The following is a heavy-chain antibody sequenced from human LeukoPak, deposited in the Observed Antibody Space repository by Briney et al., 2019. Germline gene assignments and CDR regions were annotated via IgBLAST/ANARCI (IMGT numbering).Heavy chain of an antibody. CDR2: TYYRSKWYN. CDR3: ARDVLRDYGDYEGSNWFDP. Sequence: SQTLSLTCAISGDSVSSNSAAWNWIRQSPSRGLEWLGRTYYRSKWYNDYAVSVKSRITINPDASKNQFSLQLNSVTPEDTAVYYCARDVLRDYGDYEGSNWFDPWGQGTLVTVSS. CDR1: GDSVSSNSAA. V-gene: IGHV6-1*01. J-gene: IGHJ5*02. D-gene: IGHD4-17*01.